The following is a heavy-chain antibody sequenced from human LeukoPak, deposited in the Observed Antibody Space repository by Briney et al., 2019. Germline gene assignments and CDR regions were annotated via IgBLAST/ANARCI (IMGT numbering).Heavy chain of an antibody. Sequence: GGSLRLSCAASGFTFSSYWMSWVRQAPGKGLEWVANIKQDGSEKYYVDSVKGRFTISRDNAKNSLYLQMNSLRAEDTAVYYCARDNLRFLEWPRAFDYWGQGTLVTVSS. J-gene: IGHJ4*02. V-gene: IGHV3-7*05. D-gene: IGHD3-3*01. CDR2: IKQDGSEK. CDR1: GFTFSSYW. CDR3: ARDNLRFLEWPRAFDY.